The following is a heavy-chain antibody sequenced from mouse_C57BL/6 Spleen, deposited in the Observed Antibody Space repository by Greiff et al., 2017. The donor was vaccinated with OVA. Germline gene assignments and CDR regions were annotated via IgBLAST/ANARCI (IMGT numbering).Heavy chain of an antibody. CDR2: ISSGSSTI. CDR3: ARDYGSSYDAMDY. Sequence: EVKLVESGGGLVKPGGSLKLSCAASGFTFSDYGMHWVRQAPEKGLEWVAYISSGSSTIYYAATVKGRFTLSRDNAKNTLFLQMTSLRSEDTAMYYCARDYGSSYDAMDYWGQGTSVTVSS. J-gene: IGHJ4*01. D-gene: IGHD1-1*01. CDR1: GFTFSDYG. V-gene: IGHV5-17*01.